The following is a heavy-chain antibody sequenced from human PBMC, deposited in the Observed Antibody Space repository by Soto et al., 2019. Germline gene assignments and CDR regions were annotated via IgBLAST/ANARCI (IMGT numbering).Heavy chain of an antibody. J-gene: IGHJ4*02. Sequence: QVQLQESGPGLVKPSGTLSLTCAVSGGSISSSNWWSWVRQPPGKGLEWIGEIYHSGSTNYNPSLKIRVTISVDKSKNQFSLKLSSVTAADTAVYYCARGGNYDILTGFPYYFDYWGQGTLVTVSS. V-gene: IGHV4-4*02. CDR2: IYHSGST. CDR3: ARGGNYDILTGFPYYFDY. CDR1: GGSISSSNW. D-gene: IGHD3-9*01.